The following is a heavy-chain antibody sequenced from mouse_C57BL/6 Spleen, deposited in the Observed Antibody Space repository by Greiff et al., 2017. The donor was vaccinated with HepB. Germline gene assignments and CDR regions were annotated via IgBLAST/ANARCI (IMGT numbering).Heavy chain of an antibody. V-gene: IGHV1-52*01. D-gene: IGHD1-1*01. CDR3: ARLEYYGSSPAWFAY. Sequence: QVQLQQPGAELVRPGSSVKLSCKASGYTFTSYWMHWVKQRPIQGLEWIGNIDPSDSETHYNQKFKDKATLTVDKSSSTAYMQLSSLTSEDSAVYYCARLEYYGSSPAWFAYWGQGTLVTVSA. J-gene: IGHJ3*01. CDR2: IDPSDSET. CDR1: GYTFTSYW.